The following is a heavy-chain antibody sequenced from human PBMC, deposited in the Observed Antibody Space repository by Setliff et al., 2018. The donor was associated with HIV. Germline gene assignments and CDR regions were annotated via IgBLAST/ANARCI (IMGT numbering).Heavy chain of an antibody. Sequence: GGSLRLSCAASGFTFSSYWMHWVRQAPGKGLVWVSHINSDGSTTNYADSVKGRFTISRDNAKNMLYLEMNSLTAEDTAVYYCASQIAVGIWGQGTMVTVSS. CDR1: GFTFSSYW. V-gene: IGHV3-74*01. CDR3: ASQIAVGI. J-gene: IGHJ3*02. CDR2: INSDGSTT. D-gene: IGHD6-19*01.